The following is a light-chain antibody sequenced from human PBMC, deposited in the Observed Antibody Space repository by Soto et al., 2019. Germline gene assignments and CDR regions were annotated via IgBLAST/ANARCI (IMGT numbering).Light chain of an antibody. J-gene: IGKJ4*01. CDR2: GAS. CDR1: QSVIGNY. CDR3: QQRSNWPLT. V-gene: IGKV3D-20*02. Sequence: EIVLTQSPGTLSLSPGERASLSCRASQSVIGNYLAWYQQKPGQAPRLLFYGASTRAAGSPDRFSGSGSGTDFTLTISRLEPEDFAVYYCQQRSNWPLTFGGGTKVEIK.